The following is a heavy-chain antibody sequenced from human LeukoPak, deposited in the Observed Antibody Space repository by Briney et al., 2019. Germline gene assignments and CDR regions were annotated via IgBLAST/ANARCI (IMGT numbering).Heavy chain of an antibody. J-gene: IGHJ4*02. Sequence: ASVKVSCKASGYTFINYGITWVRQAPGQGLEWMGWISAYNGHTNYAQKLQGRVTMTTDTSTSTAYMELSRLRSDDTAVYYCASNILTYENYWGQGTLVTVSP. CDR1: GYTFINYG. V-gene: IGHV1-18*01. CDR2: ISAYNGHT. D-gene: IGHD3-9*01. CDR3: ASNILTYENY.